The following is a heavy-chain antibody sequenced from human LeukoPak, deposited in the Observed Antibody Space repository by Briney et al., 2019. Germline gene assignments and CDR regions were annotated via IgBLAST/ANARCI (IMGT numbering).Heavy chain of an antibody. CDR1: GGSFSGYY. CDR2: IYHSGST. J-gene: IGHJ4*02. CDR3: AREETGYYDSSGLDYFDY. V-gene: IGHV4-34*01. D-gene: IGHD3-22*01. Sequence: SETLSLTCAVYGGSFSGYYWSWIRQPPGKGLEWIGSIYHSGSTYYNPSLKSRVTISVDTSKNQFSLKLSSVTAADTAVYYCAREETGYYDSSGLDYFDYWGQGTLVTVSS.